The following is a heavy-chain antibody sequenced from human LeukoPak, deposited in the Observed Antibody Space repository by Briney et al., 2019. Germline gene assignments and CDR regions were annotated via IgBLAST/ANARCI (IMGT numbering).Heavy chain of an antibody. CDR2: ISGSGGST. Sequence: GGTLRLSCAASGFTFSSYGMSWVRQAPGKGLEWVSAISGSGGSTYYADSVKGRFTISRDNSKNTLYLQMNSLRAEDTAVYYCARVLSGSFYYYYYMDVWGKGTTVTISS. CDR1: GFTFSSYG. V-gene: IGHV3-23*01. J-gene: IGHJ6*03. D-gene: IGHD1-26*01. CDR3: ARVLSGSFYYYYYMDV.